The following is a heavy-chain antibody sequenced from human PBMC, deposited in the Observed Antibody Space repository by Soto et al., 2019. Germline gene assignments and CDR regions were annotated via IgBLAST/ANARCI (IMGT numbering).Heavy chain of an antibody. J-gene: IGHJ5*02. V-gene: IGHV4-30-2*01. CDR2: IYHSGST. CDR3: ARGGGILRNWFDP. Sequence: QLQLQESGSGLVKPSQTLSLTCAVSGGSISSGGYSWSWIRQPPGKGLEWIGYIYHSGSTYYNPSLKSRVTISVDRAKNQFSMKLSSVTAADTAVYYWARGGGILRNWFDPWGQGTPVTVSS. CDR1: GGSISSGGYS. D-gene: IGHD6-13*01.